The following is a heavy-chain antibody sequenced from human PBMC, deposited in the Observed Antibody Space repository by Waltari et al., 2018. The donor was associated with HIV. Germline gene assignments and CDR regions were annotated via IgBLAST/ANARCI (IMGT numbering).Heavy chain of an antibody. D-gene: IGHD2-15*01. CDR3: ARAVSGAYRTSWFDP. CDR1: GGSITTYNW. Sequence: QVVLVESGPGPIKTSETLSLTCAVSGGSITTYNWWSWVRQSPGKGLEWIWETYHSGSTNYNPSLRSRVTISIDKSKNQFSLRLTSVTAADTAIYYCARAVSGAYRTSWFDPWGQGTLVTVSS. V-gene: IGHV4-4*02. CDR2: TYHSGST. J-gene: IGHJ5*02.